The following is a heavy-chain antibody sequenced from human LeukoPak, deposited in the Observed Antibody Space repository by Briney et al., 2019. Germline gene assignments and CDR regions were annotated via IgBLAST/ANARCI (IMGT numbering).Heavy chain of an antibody. D-gene: IGHD5-12*01. CDR1: GFTFSSYA. Sequence: GRSLRLSCAASGFTFSSYAMHWVRQAPGKGLDWVAVISYDGSNKYYADSVKGRFTISRDNSKNTLYLQLTSLRADDTAVYYCARGSQGLWWLQPGDYWGQGTLVTVSS. CDR2: ISYDGSNK. J-gene: IGHJ4*02. CDR3: ARGSQGLWWLQPGDY. V-gene: IGHV3-30*04.